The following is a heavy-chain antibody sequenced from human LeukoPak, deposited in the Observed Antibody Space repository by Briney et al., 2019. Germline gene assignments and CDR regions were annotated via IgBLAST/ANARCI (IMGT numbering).Heavy chain of an antibody. J-gene: IGHJ4*02. CDR2: INPNNGGT. D-gene: IGHD2-15*01. CDR1: GYTFTGYY. Sequence: GASVKVSCKASGYTFTGYYLHWVRQAPGQGLEWMEWINPNNGGTNYAQKFHGRVTMNRDTSISTAYMELSTLISDDTAVYYCARGYCSAGTCYEFDYWGQGTLVTVSS. V-gene: IGHV1-2*02. CDR3: ARGYCSAGTCYEFDY.